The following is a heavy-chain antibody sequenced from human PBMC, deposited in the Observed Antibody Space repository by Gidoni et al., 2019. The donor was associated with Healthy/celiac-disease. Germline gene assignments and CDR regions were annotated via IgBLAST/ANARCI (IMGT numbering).Heavy chain of an antibody. CDR3: ARLWGGGHYFDY. D-gene: IGHD2-15*01. Sequence: QLQLQESCPGLVKPSETLSLTCTVSGGSISSSSYYWGWIRQPPGKGLEWIGSIYYSGSTYYNPYLKSRVTISVDTSKNQFSLKLSSVTAADTAVYYCARLWGGGHYFDYWGQGTLVTVSS. CDR1: GGSISSSSYY. CDR2: IYYSGST. V-gene: IGHV4-39*01. J-gene: IGHJ4*02.